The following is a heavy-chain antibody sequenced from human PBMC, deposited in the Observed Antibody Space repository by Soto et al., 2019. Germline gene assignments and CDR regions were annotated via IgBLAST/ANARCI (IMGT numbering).Heavy chain of an antibody. D-gene: IGHD1-1*01. CDR3: VRCHHWNLDY. CDR2: LGGGGGK. V-gene: IGHV3-13*01. Sequence: EVQLVESGGGLVQPGRSLRLSCVTSGFIFTNFDFHWVRQVPGKGLEWVAGLGGGGGKFYPESVRGGFTVSTETARDSVYLQMNSLRVDDTAIYYCVRCHHWNLDYWGMGTMVTVSS. J-gene: IGHJ4*02. CDR1: GFIFTNFD.